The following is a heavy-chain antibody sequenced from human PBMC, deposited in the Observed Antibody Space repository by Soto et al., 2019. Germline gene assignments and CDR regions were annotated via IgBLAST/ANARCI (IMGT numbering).Heavy chain of an antibody. Sequence: QVQLVQSGSESMQPGASVKVSCKGSGYNFNSHSINWLRQAPGQGLEWMGWINPNTENPTYAQGFTGRFVFSVDTSVSTVYLQIFSLKADDSAVYYCARDRASGSFDYWGQGTLVTVSS. V-gene: IGHV7-4-1*01. J-gene: IGHJ4*02. D-gene: IGHD1-26*01. CDR3: ARDRASGSFDY. CDR1: GYNFNSHS. CDR2: INPNTENP.